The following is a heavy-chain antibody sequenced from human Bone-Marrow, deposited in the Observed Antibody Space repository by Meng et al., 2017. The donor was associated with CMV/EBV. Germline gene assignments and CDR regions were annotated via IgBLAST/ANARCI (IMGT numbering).Heavy chain of an antibody. V-gene: IGHV3-53*01. CDR2: IHSGGST. Sequence: GESLKISCAASGFTVSSNYMTWVRQAAGKGLEWVSVIHSGGSTYYADSVKGRFTISRDNSKNTLYLQMNSLRAEDTAVYYCAREGVIANYYYYRMDVWGQGTTVTVSS. J-gene: IGHJ6*02. CDR3: AREGVIANYYYYRMDV. D-gene: IGHD2-21*01. CDR1: GFTVSSNY.